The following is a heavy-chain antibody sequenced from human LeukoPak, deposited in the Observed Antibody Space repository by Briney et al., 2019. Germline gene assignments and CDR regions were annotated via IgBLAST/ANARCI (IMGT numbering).Heavy chain of an antibody. V-gene: IGHV1-69*13. D-gene: IGHD2-15*01. CDR2: IIPIFGTA. CDR3: AGDQGCSGGSCYSPLDY. CDR1: GGTFISYA. J-gene: IGHJ4*02. Sequence: SVKVSCKASGGTFISYAISWVRQAPGQGLEWMGGIIPIFGTANYAQKFQGRVTITADESTSTAYMELSSLRSEDTAVYYCAGDQGCSGGSCYSPLDYWGQGTLVTVSS.